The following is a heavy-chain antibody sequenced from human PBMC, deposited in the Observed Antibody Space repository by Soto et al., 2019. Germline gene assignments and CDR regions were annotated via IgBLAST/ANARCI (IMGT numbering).Heavy chain of an antibody. J-gene: IGHJ4*02. CDR1: GFSLSTNGVG. CDR3: ARMTDDGTFDY. V-gene: IGHV2-5*02. Sequence: QITLKESGPTLVKPTQTLTLTCTFSGFSLSTNGVGVGWIRPPPGKALEWLALIYWDNDKRYSPSLKTRLTIAKDTSKNQVVLTMTNMDPVDTATYFCARMTDDGTFDYWGQGTLVIVSS. D-gene: IGHD1-1*01. CDR2: IYWDNDK.